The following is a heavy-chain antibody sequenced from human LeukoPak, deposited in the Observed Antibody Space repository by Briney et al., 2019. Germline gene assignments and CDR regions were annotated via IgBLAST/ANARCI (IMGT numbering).Heavy chain of an antibody. J-gene: IGHJ3*02. D-gene: IGHD4-17*01. CDR3: ARGRDDYGDYVAFDI. CDR1: GYTFTSYD. CDR2: MNPNSGNT. V-gene: IGHV1-8*01. Sequence: ASVKVSCKASGYTFTSYDINWVRQATGQGLEWMGWMNPNSGNTGYAQKFQGRVTMTRNTSISTAYMELSSLRSEATAVYYCARGRDDYGDYVAFDIWGQGTMVTVSS.